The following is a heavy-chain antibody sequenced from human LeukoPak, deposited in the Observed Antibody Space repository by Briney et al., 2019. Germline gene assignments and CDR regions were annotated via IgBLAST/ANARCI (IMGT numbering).Heavy chain of an antibody. Sequence: SETLSLTCTVSSHSITYNYCGWIRQSPGKGLEWIGSISQRGITYYNPSLQSRVTVSRDTSNNQLSLRLTSVTAADTAIYYCVSHETPYYYIDVWGKGTTVTISS. CDR1: SHSITYNY. J-gene: IGHJ6*03. CDR2: ISQRGIT. CDR3: VSHETPYYYIDV. V-gene: IGHV4-38-2*02.